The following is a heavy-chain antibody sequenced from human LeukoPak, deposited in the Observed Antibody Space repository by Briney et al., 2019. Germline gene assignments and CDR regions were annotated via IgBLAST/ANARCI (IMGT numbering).Heavy chain of an antibody. CDR2: ISAYNGNT. V-gene: IGHV1-18*01. CDR3: ARGPYSDILTGYYQAGYSDC. D-gene: IGHD3-9*01. J-gene: IGHJ4*02. Sequence: ASVKVSCKASGYTFTSYGISWVRQAPGQGLEWMGWISAYNGNTNYAQKLQGRVTMTTDTSTSTAYMELRRLRSDDTAVYYCARGPYSDILTGYYQAGYSDCWGQGTLVTVSS. CDR1: GYTFTSYG.